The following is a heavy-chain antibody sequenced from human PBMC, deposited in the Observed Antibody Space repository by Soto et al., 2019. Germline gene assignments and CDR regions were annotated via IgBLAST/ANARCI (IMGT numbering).Heavy chain of an antibody. D-gene: IGHD2-2*01. J-gene: IGHJ4*02. Sequence: QITLKESGPTLVKPTQTLTLTCTFSGFSLSTSGVGVGWIRQPPGKALEWLALIYWDDDKRYSPSLKSRLTITTDNSKDPVVLTMTSMDPVDTATYYCAHRVSIPGFDYWGQGTLVTVSS. V-gene: IGHV2-5*02. CDR3: AHRVSIPGFDY. CDR1: GFSLSTSGVG. CDR2: IYWDDDK.